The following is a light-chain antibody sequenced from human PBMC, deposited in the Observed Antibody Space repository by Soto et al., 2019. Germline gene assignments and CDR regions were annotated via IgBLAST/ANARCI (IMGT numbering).Light chain of an antibody. J-gene: IGKJ1*01. V-gene: IGKV1-5*01. CDR2: HVS. CDR1: QRISNW. Sequence: DIQMTQSPSTLPASVGDRVTLTCRASQRISNWLAWSQQQPGTAPKLLIYHVSTLESGVPSRFSGSGSGTEFTLTISSLQPDDFATFYCQQYMSYAFGQGTKVDIK. CDR3: QQYMSYA.